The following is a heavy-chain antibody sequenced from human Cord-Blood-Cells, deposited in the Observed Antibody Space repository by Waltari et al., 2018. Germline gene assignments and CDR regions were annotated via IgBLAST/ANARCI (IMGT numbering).Heavy chain of an antibody. CDR1: GGTFSSYA. V-gene: IGHV1-69*01. D-gene: IGHD3-10*01. Sequence: QAQLVQSGAEVKKPGSSVKVSCKASGGTFSSYAISWVRPAPGQGLEWMGGIIPIFGTANYAQKCQGRVTITADESTSTAYMELSSLRSEDTAVYYCAREGRMVRGVNDAFDIWGQGTMVTVSS. CDR2: IIPIFGTA. J-gene: IGHJ3*02. CDR3: AREGRMVRGVNDAFDI.